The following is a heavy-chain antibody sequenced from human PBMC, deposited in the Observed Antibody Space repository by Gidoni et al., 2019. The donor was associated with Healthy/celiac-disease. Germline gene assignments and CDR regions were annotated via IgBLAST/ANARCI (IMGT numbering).Heavy chain of an antibody. CDR1: GFTFSNAW. Sequence: EVQLVESGGGLVKPGGSLRLSCAASGFTFSNAWMSWFRQAPGKGLEWVGRIKSKTDGGTTDYAAPVKGRFTISRDDSKNTLYLQMNSLKTEDTAVYYCTTARFFWSGYSNYYYYYGMDVWGQGTTVTVSS. CDR2: IKSKTDGGTT. J-gene: IGHJ6*02. CDR3: TTARFFWSGYSNYYYYYGMDV. D-gene: IGHD3-3*01. V-gene: IGHV3-15*01.